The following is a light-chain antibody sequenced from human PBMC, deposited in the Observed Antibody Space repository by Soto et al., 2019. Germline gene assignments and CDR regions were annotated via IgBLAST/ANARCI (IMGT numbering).Light chain of an antibody. J-gene: IGKJ4*01. CDR3: QQRRNWPLP. V-gene: IGKV3-15*01. Sequence: EIVMTQSPATLSVSPGERATLSCQASQNVYNNLAWYQQIPGQPPSLLIYAASTRITGISARFSGSGYGTEFTLTISSLQSEDFAVYFCQQRRNWPLPFGGGTKVEIK. CDR1: QNVYNN. CDR2: AAS.